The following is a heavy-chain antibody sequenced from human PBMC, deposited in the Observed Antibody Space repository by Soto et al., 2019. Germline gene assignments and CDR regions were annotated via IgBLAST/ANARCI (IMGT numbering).Heavy chain of an antibody. V-gene: IGHV4-59*01. CDR2: IYYSGST. J-gene: IGHJ4*02. CDR3: ASMRNILTGYPGHSDY. D-gene: IGHD3-9*01. CDR1: GGSISSYY. Sequence: SETLSLSCTVSGGSISSYYWSWIRQPPGKGLEWIGYIYYSGSTNYNPSLKSRVTISVDTSKNQFSLKLSSVTAADTAVYYCASMRNILTGYPGHSDYWRQGPLVTVSS.